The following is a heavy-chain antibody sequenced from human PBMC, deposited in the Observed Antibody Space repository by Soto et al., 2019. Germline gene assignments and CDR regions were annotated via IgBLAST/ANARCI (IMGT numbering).Heavy chain of an antibody. CDR2: IYNSGNT. J-gene: IGHJ6*02. CDR3: ARDSIKPQFGMEV. Sequence: PSETLSLTCTVSGGSISTYYWSWIRQPPGKGLEWIGYIYNSGNTNYNPSLKSRATISVDMSKNQFSLKLSSVTAADTAVYYCARDSIKPQFGMEVWGQGTTVTVSS. CDR1: GGSISTYY. V-gene: IGHV4-59*01.